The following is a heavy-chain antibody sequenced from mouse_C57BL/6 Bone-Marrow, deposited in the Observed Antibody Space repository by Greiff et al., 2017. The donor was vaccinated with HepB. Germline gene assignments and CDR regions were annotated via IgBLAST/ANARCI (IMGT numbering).Heavy chain of an antibody. D-gene: IGHD2-5*01. J-gene: IGHJ4*01. V-gene: IGHV1-81*01. Sequence: QVQLQQSGAELARPGASVKLSCKASGYTFTSYGISWVKQRTGQGLEWIGEIYPRSGNTYYNEKFKGKATLTADKSSSTAYMELRSLTSEDSAVYFCARSDSKKDYYAMDYWGQGTSVTVSS. CDR3: ARSDSKKDYYAMDY. CDR2: IYPRSGNT. CDR1: GYTFTSYG.